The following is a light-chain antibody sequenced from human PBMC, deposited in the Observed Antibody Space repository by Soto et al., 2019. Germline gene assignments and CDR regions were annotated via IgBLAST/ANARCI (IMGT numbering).Light chain of an antibody. CDR1: SSDVGAYDY. Sequence: QSALTQSASVSGSPGQSITLTCTGSSSDVGAYDYVSWYQQHPGKDPILMIYEVSNRPSGVSNRFSGSKSGNTASLTISGLQAEDEADYYCSSYTSRSTVVFGTGTKLTVL. CDR3: SSYTSRSTVV. V-gene: IGLV2-14*01. CDR2: EVS. J-gene: IGLJ1*01.